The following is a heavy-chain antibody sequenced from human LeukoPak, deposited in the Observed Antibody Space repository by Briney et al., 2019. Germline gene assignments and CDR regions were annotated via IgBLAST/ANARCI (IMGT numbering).Heavy chain of an antibody. D-gene: IGHD5-12*01. CDR1: GYTFTSYG. V-gene: IGHV1-18*01. CDR2: ISAYNGNT. CDR3: ARDYSGYEGYYFDY. Sequence: ASVKVSCKASGYTFTSYGISWVRQAPGQGLEWMGWISAYNGNTNYAQKLQGRVTMTTDTSTSTAYMELRGLRSDDTAVYYCARDYSGYEGYYFDYWGQGTLVTVSS. J-gene: IGHJ4*02.